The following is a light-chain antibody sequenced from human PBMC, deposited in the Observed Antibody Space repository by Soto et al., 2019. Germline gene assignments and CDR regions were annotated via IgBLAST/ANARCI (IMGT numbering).Light chain of an antibody. V-gene: IGKV3-15*01. CDR2: GAS. CDR3: QQYNNWPWT. CDR1: QSVSSSY. Sequence: IRMTQSPATLSVYPGERATLSCRASQSVSSSYLAWYQQKPGQAPRLLIYGASTRATSFPARFSGSGSGTDFTLTISCLQSEDFAVYYCQQYNNWPWTFGQGTKVDIK. J-gene: IGKJ1*01.